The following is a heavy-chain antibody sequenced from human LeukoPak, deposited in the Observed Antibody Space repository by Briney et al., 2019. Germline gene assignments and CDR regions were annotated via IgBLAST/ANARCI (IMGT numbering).Heavy chain of an antibody. Sequence: GASLKISFQASGSRFTTYWIGWGRPVPGKGLGWMGMIYPGDFDTRYSPPFQGQVTISAETSINTAFPQWSSLKASDTAMYFCARHHEPPTYYPDYWGQGTLVTVSS. CDR1: GSRFTTYW. V-gene: IGHV5-51*01. CDR3: ARHHEPPTYYPDY. J-gene: IGHJ4*02. CDR2: IYPGDFDT.